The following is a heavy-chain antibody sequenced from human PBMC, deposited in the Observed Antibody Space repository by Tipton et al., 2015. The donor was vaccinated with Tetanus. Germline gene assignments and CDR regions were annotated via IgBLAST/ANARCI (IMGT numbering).Heavy chain of an antibody. CDR2: IYYSGST. D-gene: IGHD3-16*01. Sequence: GSLRLSCTVSGGSISSSSYYWGWIRQPPGKGLEWIGSIYYSGSTYYNPSPKSRVTISVDTSKNQFSLKLSSVTAADTAVYYCARHEVGVDAFDIWGQGTMVTVSS. J-gene: IGHJ3*02. CDR1: GGSISSSSYY. V-gene: IGHV4-39*01. CDR3: ARHEVGVDAFDI.